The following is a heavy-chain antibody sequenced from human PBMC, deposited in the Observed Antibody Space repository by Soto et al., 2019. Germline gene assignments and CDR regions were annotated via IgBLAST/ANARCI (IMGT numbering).Heavy chain of an antibody. Sequence: QVQLQESGPGLVRPSGTVSHTCAVSGLSISSGDWWSWVRQPPGKGLEWIGEIHHSGSANYNPSLKSRVTLSVVPSKDLFSLTLISVTAADTAFYYCARDQGSHPGDWGQGTLVSVSS. D-gene: IGHD6-13*01. V-gene: IGHV4-4*02. CDR2: IHHSGSA. CDR3: ARDQGSHPGD. CDR1: GLSISSGDW. J-gene: IGHJ4*02.